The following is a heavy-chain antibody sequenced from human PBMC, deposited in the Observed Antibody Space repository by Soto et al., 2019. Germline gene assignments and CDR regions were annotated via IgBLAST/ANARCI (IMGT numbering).Heavy chain of an antibody. Sequence: QVQLQESGPGLVKPSETLSLTCTVSGGSLSPNYWTWIRQPPGKGLEWIAYIYYSGTATYNPSLNSRVAISLDISQTQTSLTLSSVTAADTAVYYCARLGAYYQSLDPWGQGTLVTVSS. J-gene: IGHJ5*02. CDR1: GGSLSPNY. CDR3: ARLGAYYQSLDP. D-gene: IGHD3-22*01. CDR2: IYYSGTA. V-gene: IGHV4-59*08.